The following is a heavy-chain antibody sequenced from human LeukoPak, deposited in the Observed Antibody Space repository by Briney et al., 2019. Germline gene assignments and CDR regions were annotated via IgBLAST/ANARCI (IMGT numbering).Heavy chain of an antibody. V-gene: IGHV3-48*01. CDR2: ISSSSSTI. Sequence: GGSLRLSCAASGFTFSSYSMNWVRQTPGKGLEWVSYISSSSSTIYYADSVKGRFTISRDNAKNSLYLQMNSLRAEDTAVYYCARGSIGSPFDYWGQGTLVTVSS. CDR1: GFTFSSYS. J-gene: IGHJ4*02. D-gene: IGHD2-15*01. CDR3: ARGSIGSPFDY.